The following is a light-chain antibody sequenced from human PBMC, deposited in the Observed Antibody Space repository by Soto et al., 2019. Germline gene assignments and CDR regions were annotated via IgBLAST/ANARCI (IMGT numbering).Light chain of an antibody. CDR2: GAS. CDR1: QSVSSD. V-gene: IGKV3-15*01. CDR3: QQYNKWPPLT. J-gene: IGKJ4*01. Sequence: EIVMTQSPATLSVSPGERATLSCRASQSVSSDLAWYQQKPGQAPRLLIYGASTRATGIPARFSGSGSGTEFPLTISSLQSEDFAVYYCQQYNKWPPLTFGGGTKVEIK.